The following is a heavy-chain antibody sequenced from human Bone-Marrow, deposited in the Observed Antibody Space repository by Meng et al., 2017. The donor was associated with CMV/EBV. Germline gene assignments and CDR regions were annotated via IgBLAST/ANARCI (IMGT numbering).Heavy chain of an antibody. CDR1: GFTFSSYA. D-gene: IGHD6-13*01. J-gene: IGHJ3*02. V-gene: IGHV3-7*01. CDR3: ARDLNYSSSWSDAFDI. Sequence: GESLKISCAASGFTFSSYAMSWVRQAPGKGLEWVANIKQDGSEKYYVDSVKGRFTISRDNAKNSLYLQMNSLRAEDTAVYYCARDLNYSSSWSDAFDIWGQGTMVTVSS. CDR2: IKQDGSEK.